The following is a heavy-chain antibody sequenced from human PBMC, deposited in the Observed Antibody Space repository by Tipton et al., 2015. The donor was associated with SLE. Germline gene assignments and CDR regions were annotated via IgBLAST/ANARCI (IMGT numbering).Heavy chain of an antibody. V-gene: IGHV3-7*01. CDR3: AKDPYSGSYYSEY. Sequence: SLRLSCAASGFTFSSYWMSWVRQAPGRGLEWVAKIKEDGSEKYYVDPVKGRFTMSRDNAKKSLYLQMNSLRAEDTAVYYCAKDPYSGSYYSEYWGQGTLVTVSS. J-gene: IGHJ4*02. D-gene: IGHD1-26*01. CDR1: GFTFSSYW. CDR2: IKEDGSEK.